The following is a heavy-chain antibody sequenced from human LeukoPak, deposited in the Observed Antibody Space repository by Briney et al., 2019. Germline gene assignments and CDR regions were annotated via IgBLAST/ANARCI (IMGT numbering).Heavy chain of an antibody. J-gene: IGHJ4*02. V-gene: IGHV1-3*01. Sequence: GASVKVSCKASGYTFTSYAMHWVRQAPGQRLEWMGWIYAGNGNTKYSQKFQGRVTITRDTSASTAYMELRSLRSDDTAVYYCARDLRLGELSSPLGYWGQGTLVTVSS. D-gene: IGHD3-16*02. CDR3: ARDLRLGELSSPLGY. CDR2: IYAGNGNT. CDR1: GYTFTSYA.